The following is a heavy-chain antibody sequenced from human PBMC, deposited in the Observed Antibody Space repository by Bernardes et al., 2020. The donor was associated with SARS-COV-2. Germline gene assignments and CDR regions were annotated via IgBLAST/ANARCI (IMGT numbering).Heavy chain of an antibody. V-gene: IGHV4-34*01. CDR2: INHSGST. Sequence: SETLSLTCAVYGGSFSGYYWSWIRQPPGKGLEWIGEINHSGSTNYNPSLKSRVTISVDTSKNQFSLKLSSVTAADTAVYYCARHRGAYYYDSSGYAPPFTSYYFDYWGQGTLVTVSS. J-gene: IGHJ4*02. CDR3: ARHRGAYYYDSSGYAPPFTSYYFDY. D-gene: IGHD3-22*01. CDR1: GGSFSGYY.